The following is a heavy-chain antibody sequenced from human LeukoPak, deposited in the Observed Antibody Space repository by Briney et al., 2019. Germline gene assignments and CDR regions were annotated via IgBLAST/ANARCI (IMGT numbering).Heavy chain of an antibody. Sequence: GGSLRLSCAASGFTFSSYGMHWVRQAPGKGLEWVAVIWYDGSNKYYADSVKGRFTISRDNSKNTLYLQMNSLRAEGTAVYYCARGRQYNWNDLDYWGQGTLVTVSS. J-gene: IGHJ4*02. D-gene: IGHD1-1*01. V-gene: IGHV3-33*01. CDR1: GFTFSSYG. CDR2: IWYDGSNK. CDR3: ARGRQYNWNDLDY.